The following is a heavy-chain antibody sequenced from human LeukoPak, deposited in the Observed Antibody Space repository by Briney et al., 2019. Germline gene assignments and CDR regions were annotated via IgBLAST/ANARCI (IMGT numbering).Heavy chain of an antibody. Sequence: SETLSLTCAVYGAAYNAYYWSWIRQPPGKGRECLGDNDHRGTATYNPSLKSRLTLSAGAYKNQFSLKLNTVTDADTAVYYCAVGITILGVAASFDSWGQGNLVIVSS. J-gene: IGHJ4*02. V-gene: IGHV4-34*01. CDR1: GAAYNAYY. CDR3: AVGITILGVAASFDS. CDR2: NDHRGTA. D-gene: IGHD3-3*01.